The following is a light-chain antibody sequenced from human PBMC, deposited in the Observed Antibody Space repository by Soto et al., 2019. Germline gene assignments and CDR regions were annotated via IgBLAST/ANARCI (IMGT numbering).Light chain of an antibody. Sequence: DIHMTQSPSTLSASLGDGVTITCRASQSISSWLAWYQQKPGKAPKLLIYKASSLESGVPSRFSGSGSGTEFTLTISSLQPDDFATYYCQQYNSATFGGGTKVDIK. CDR1: QSISSW. CDR3: QQYNSAT. CDR2: KAS. J-gene: IGKJ4*01. V-gene: IGKV1-5*03.